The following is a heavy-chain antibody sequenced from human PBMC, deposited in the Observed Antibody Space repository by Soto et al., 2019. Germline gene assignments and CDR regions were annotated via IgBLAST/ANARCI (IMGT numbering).Heavy chain of an antibody. Sequence: QVQIEQSGGEVRKPGASVKVSCKPSGYSFTDYGITWVQQAPGKGPEWMGWISCHNGNTSHAQKFQDRVTMSTETSKNTAYMELRSLRSDDTAVNYCTRGPRYNSGRYTDWFDPWGQGTLVTVSS. CDR1: GYSFTDYG. V-gene: IGHV1-18*01. J-gene: IGHJ5*02. CDR3: TRGPRYNSGRYTDWFDP. D-gene: IGHD6-19*01. CDR2: ISCHNGNT.